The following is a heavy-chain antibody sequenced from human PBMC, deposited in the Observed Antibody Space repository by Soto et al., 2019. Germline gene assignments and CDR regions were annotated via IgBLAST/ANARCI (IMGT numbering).Heavy chain of an antibody. CDR3: AKHYCSSTSCYFDY. Sequence: PGGSLILSCAASGFTFSSYAMSWVRQAPGKGLEWVSAISGSGGSTYYADSVKGRFTISRDNSKNTLYLQMNSLRAEDTAVYYCAKHYCSSTSCYFDYWGQGTLVTVSS. D-gene: IGHD2-2*01. V-gene: IGHV3-23*01. CDR1: GFTFSSYA. J-gene: IGHJ4*02. CDR2: ISGSGGST.